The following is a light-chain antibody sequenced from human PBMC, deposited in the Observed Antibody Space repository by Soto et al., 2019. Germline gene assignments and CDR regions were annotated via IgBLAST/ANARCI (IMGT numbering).Light chain of an antibody. V-gene: IGKV1D-16*01. CDR1: RGVGRW. J-gene: IGKJ1*01. CDR2: ATS. Sequence: DVQLTQSPSSLSASVGDRVIITCRASRGVGRWLAWYQQKPEKAPKSLIYATSTFQSSVPSRFNGSGSVTHFSLTISSLQPEDVATYYGQQYGSFPPTFGRGTKVEI. CDR3: QQYGSFPPT.